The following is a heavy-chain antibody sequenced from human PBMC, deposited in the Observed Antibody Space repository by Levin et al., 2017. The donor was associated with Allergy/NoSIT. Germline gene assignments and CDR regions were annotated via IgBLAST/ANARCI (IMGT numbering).Heavy chain of an antibody. Sequence: ASVKVSCKASGYTFTTYRLHWVRQAPGQRLEWMGWIIAGNGKTQLSEKFQGRFTITRDTSASTAYMELSSLRPEDTATYYCAREYYDFWSGNYLDSWGQGTLVTVTS. CDR2: IIAGNGKT. CDR3: AREYYDFWSGNYLDS. CDR1: GYTFTTYR. D-gene: IGHD3-3*01. J-gene: IGHJ4*02. V-gene: IGHV1-3*01.